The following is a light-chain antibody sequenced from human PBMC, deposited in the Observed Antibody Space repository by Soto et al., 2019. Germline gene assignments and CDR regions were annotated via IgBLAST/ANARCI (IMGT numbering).Light chain of an antibody. CDR3: HQYNTWPPGT. CDR1: RSVSND. V-gene: IGKV3-15*01. CDR2: DAS. J-gene: IGKJ2*01. Sequence: EVVMTQSPATLSVSPGGRATLSCRASRSVSNDLAWFQQKPGQAPRLLIYDASTRATGVPAKFSGSGSGTEFTLAINSLQSEDVALYYCHQYNTWPPGTFGQGTKLQIK.